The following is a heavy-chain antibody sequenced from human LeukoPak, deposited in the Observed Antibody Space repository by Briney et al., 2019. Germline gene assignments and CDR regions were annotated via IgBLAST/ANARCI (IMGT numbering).Heavy chain of an antibody. V-gene: IGHV3-23*01. CDR2: ISGSGTNT. J-gene: IGHJ4*02. Sequence: GGSLRLSSAASGFTFSSYAMNWVRQAPGKGLEWVAGISGSGTNTYYADSVKGRFTISRDNSKNTLYMQMNSLRAEDTAVYYCAKGDKPVIAMVKFDYWGQGTLVTVSS. D-gene: IGHD5-18*01. CDR3: AKGDKPVIAMVKFDY. CDR1: GFTFSSYA.